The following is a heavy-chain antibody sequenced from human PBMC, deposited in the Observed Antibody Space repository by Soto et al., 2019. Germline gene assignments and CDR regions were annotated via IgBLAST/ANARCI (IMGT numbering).Heavy chain of an antibody. CDR2: ISYDGSNK. Sequence: GGSLRLSCAASGFTFSSYGMHWVRQAPGKGLEWVAVISYDGSNKYYADSVKGRFTISRDNSKNTLYLQMNSLRAEDTAVYYCAKDPDLGILAGYYFYWGQGTLVTVSS. CDR1: GFTFSSYG. J-gene: IGHJ4*02. CDR3: AKDPDLGILAGYYFY. D-gene: IGHD3-9*01. V-gene: IGHV3-30*18.